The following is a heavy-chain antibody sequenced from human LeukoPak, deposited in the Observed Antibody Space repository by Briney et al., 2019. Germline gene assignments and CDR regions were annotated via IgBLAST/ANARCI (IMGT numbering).Heavy chain of an antibody. V-gene: IGHV3-64*01. Sequence: GGSLRLSCAASGFTFSSYAMHWVRQAPGKGLEYVSAISSNGGSTYYANSVKGRFTISRDNSKNTLYLQMGSLRAEDMAVYYCARGYDFWSGYWWHSDYLGQGTLVTVSS. CDR2: ISSNGGST. D-gene: IGHD3-3*01. CDR3: ARGYDFWSGYWWHSDY. J-gene: IGHJ4*02. CDR1: GFTFSSYA.